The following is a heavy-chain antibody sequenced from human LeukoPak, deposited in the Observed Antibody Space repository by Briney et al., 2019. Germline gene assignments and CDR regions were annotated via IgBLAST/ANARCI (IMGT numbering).Heavy chain of an antibody. CDR1: GGSISSYY. J-gene: IGHJ3*02. Sequence: SETLSLTCTVSGGSISSYYWSWIRQPPGKGLEWIGCIYTSGSTNYNPSLKSRVTISVDTSKNQFSLKLSSVTAADTAVYYCATTMVRGAFDAFDIWGQGTMVTVSS. CDR3: ATTMVRGAFDAFDI. V-gene: IGHV4-4*09. D-gene: IGHD3-10*01. CDR2: IYTSGST.